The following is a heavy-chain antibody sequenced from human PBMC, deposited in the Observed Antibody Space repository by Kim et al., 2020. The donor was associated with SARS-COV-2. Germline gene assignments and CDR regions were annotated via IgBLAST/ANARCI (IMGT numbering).Heavy chain of an antibody. CDR3: AKGKDVRVEYSGSSGPLGPNSYYALVV. V-gene: IGHV3-23*01. J-gene: IGHJ6*02. CDR1: GFTFDNYA. CDR2: VSGNGIYT. D-gene: IGHD6-6*01. Sequence: GGSLRLSCIASGFTFDNYAMNWVRQAPGKGLEWVSAVSGNGIYTYYADSVRGRFTISRDNSKNTLYLQMNSLRAGDTALYICAKGKDVRVEYSGSSGPLGPNSYYALVVWGRGTTVTVSS.